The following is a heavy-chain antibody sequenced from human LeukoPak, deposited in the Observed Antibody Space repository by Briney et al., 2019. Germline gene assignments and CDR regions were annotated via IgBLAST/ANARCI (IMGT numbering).Heavy chain of an antibody. CDR3: XXXXXWGTFGFWGI. V-gene: IGHV4-31*03. CDR2: IYYSGST. Sequence: SQTLSLTCTVSGGSISSGGYYWSWIRQHPGKGLEWIGYIYYSGSTYYNPSLKSRVTISVDTSKNQFSLKLSSVTAADTAVYXXXXXXXWGTFGFWGIWGQGTMVTVSS. CDR1: GGSISSGGYY. D-gene: IGHD3-16*01. J-gene: IGHJ3*02.